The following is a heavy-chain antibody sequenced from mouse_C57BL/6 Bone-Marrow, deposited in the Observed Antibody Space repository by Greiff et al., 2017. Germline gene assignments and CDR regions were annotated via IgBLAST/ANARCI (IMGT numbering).Heavy chain of an antibody. CDR3: ARSSLITTVVVPFDY. J-gene: IGHJ2*01. D-gene: IGHD1-1*01. V-gene: IGHV1-80*01. CDR1: GYAFSSYW. CDR2: IYPGDGDT. Sequence: VQLQQSGAELVKPGASVKISCKASGYAFSSYWMNWVKQRPGKGLEWIGQIYPGDGDTNYNGKFKGKATLTADKSSSTAYMQLSSLTSEDSAVYFCARSSLITTVVVPFDYWGQGTTLTVSS.